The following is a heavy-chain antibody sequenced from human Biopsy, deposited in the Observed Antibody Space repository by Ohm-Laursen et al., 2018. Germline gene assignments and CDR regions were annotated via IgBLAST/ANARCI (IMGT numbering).Heavy chain of an antibody. J-gene: IGHJ4*02. CDR2: IYTSGST. V-gene: IGHV4-4*07. Sequence: SETLSLTCTVSGASISSYYWTWIRQPAGKGLEWIGRIYTSGSTNYNPSLKSRVTMSVDTSKNQFSLKLTSLTAADTAVYFCAAVDYSAYTTVDHWGQGILITVSS. CDR1: GASISSYY. CDR3: AAVDYSAYTTVDH. D-gene: IGHD5-12*01.